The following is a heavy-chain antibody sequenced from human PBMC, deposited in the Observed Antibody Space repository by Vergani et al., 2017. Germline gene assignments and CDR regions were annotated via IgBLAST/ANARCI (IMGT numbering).Heavy chain of an antibody. Sequence: QVQLVQSGAEVKKPGSSVKVSCKASGGTFSSYAISWVRQAPGQGLEWMGGIIPIFGTANYAQKFQGRGTITADESTSTAYMELSSLRSEDTAVYYCAGDQPAAPDYYYYMDVWGKGTTVTVSS. CDR3: AGDQPAAPDYYYYMDV. CDR2: IIPIFGTA. V-gene: IGHV1-69*01. CDR1: GGTFSSYA. D-gene: IGHD2-2*01. J-gene: IGHJ6*03.